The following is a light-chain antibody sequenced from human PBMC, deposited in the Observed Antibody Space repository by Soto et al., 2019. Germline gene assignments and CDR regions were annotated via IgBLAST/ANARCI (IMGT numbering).Light chain of an antibody. V-gene: IGKV3-11*01. CDR2: DVS. CDR3: QQGSDGSKT. CDR1: HSVSSS. Sequence: EIVSTQSPDTLPLSPGKRATLSCCATHSVSSSFAWYQQSPGQALSLHMYDVSKRATGITARFSDTGSGTYFTLTVTSLEPWDFAVYYFQQGSDGSKTFGQGTKGDIK. J-gene: IGKJ1*01.